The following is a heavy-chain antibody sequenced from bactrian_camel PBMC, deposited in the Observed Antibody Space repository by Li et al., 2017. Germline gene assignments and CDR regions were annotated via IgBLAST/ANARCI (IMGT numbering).Heavy chain of an antibody. CDR2: IYTGLGRA. CDR3: AARLCWISKYAY. CDR1: RTPIINYC. Sequence: QLVESGGGSVQPGGSLRLSCTYSRTPIINYCMAWYRQAPGKEREAVAAIYTGLGRAHYADSVLGRFTISRDNAKNTLYLQLDSLKYEDTRMYTCAARLCWISKYAYWGQGTQVTVS. D-gene: IGHD1*01. J-gene: IGHJ4*01. V-gene: IGHV3S54*01.